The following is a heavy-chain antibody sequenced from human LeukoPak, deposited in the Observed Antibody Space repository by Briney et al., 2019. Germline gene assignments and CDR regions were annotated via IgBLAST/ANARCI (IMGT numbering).Heavy chain of an antibody. V-gene: IGHV3-43*01. Sequence: PGGSLRLSCAASGFTFDDYLIHWVRQAPGKGLEWVSLISWDGDITYYADCVKGRFTISRDNSKSSLYLQMNSLRTEDTALYYCAKARGLIGGAFDIWGQGTMVTVSS. CDR3: AKARGLIGGAFDI. CDR2: ISWDGDIT. J-gene: IGHJ3*02. CDR1: GFTFDDYL. D-gene: IGHD3-22*01.